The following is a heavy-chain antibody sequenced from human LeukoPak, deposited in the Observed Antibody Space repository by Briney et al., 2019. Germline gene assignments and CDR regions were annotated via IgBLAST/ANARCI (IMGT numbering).Heavy chain of an antibody. D-gene: IGHD3-10*01. CDR1: GFTFSSYG. CDR2: IRYDGSNK. CDR3: ANGFGESPRVAVRHYYMDV. J-gene: IGHJ6*03. Sequence: TGGSLRLSCAASGFTFSSYGMHWVRQAPGKGLEWVAFIRYDGSNKYYADSVKGRFTISRDNSKNTLYLQMNSLRAEDTAVYYCANGFGESPRVAVRHYYMDVWGKGTTVTVSS. V-gene: IGHV3-30*02.